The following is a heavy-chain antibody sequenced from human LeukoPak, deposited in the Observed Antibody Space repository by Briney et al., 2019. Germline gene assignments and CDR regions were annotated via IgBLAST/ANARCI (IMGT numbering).Heavy chain of an antibody. D-gene: IGHD5-24*01. Sequence: GGSLRLSCAASGFTFTTYWMSWVRQAPEKGLEWVANIKEDGSEIHYVDSVKGRFTISRDNAENSLYLQMNSLRAEDTAVYYCAKSRDGYNPNYYYYYTDVWGKGTTVTISS. CDR3: AKSRDGYNPNYYYYYTDV. J-gene: IGHJ6*03. CDR2: IKEDGSEI. CDR1: GFTFTTYW. V-gene: IGHV3-7*01.